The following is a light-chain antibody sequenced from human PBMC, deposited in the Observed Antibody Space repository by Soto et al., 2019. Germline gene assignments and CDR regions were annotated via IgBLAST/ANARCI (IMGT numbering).Light chain of an antibody. J-gene: IGKJ1*01. V-gene: IGKV2D-29*01. Sequence: DIVMTQTPLSLSVTPGQPASISCKSSQSLLDSDGRTYLFWYLQMPGQPPQLLIYEVSNRFSAAPEKFIRSGSGTDFTLKIRRVEADEVVVHFFMQGTYLQWTFGQGTKVEIK. CDR3: MQGTYLQWT. CDR1: QSLLDSDGRTY. CDR2: EVS.